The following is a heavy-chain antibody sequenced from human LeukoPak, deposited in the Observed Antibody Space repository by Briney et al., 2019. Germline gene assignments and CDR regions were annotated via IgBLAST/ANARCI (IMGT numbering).Heavy chain of an antibody. V-gene: IGHV1-2*02. CDR3: AKEGLKWFDS. CDR1: GYTFTGYF. J-gene: IGHJ5*01. Sequence: GASVKVSCKASGYTFTGYFMHWVRQAPGHGLEWMGWINSNSGVTNYAQNFRGRVTISRDTSISTVYLEVSSLRSDDTAVYYCAKEGLKWFDSWGQGTLVTVSS. D-gene: IGHD3/OR15-3a*01. CDR2: INSNSGVT.